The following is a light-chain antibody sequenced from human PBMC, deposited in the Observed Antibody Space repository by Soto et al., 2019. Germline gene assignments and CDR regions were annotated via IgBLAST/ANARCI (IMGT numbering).Light chain of an antibody. CDR3: QQYATLIT. V-gene: IGKV3-20*01. Sequence: EIVLTQSPGTLSLSPGERATLSCRASQTVSSNYLAWYQQRPGQTPRLLVYGASNRATGIPDRFSGSGSGTDFTLTITRLEPEDFAVYYCQQYATLITLGGGTKVDIK. CDR2: GAS. J-gene: IGKJ4*02. CDR1: QTVSSNY.